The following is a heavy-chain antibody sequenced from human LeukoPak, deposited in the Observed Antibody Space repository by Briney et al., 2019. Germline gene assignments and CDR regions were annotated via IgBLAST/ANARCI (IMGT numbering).Heavy chain of an antibody. V-gene: IGHV3-20*04. CDR2: INWNGGST. Sequence: GGSLRLSCAASGFTFDDYGMSWVRQVPGKGLEWASDINWNGGSTGYADSVKGRFTISRDNAKNSLYLQMNSLRAEDTALYYCARVGSEEGYYFDYWGQGTLVTVSP. D-gene: IGHD2-15*01. J-gene: IGHJ4*02. CDR3: ARVGSEEGYYFDY. CDR1: GFTFDDYG.